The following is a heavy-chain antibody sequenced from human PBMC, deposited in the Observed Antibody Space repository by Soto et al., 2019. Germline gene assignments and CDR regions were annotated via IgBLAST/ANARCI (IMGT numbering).Heavy chain of an antibody. V-gene: IGHV4-31*03. CDR1: GGSISSGGYY. D-gene: IGHD3-10*01. CDR3: ARELRFGEDYYGMDV. J-gene: IGHJ6*02. Sequence: QVQLQESGPGLVKPSQTLSLTCTVSGGSISSGGYYWSWIRQHPGKGLEWIGYIYYSWSTYYNPSLKSRVTRSVDTSKNQFSLKLSSVTAAETAVYYCARELRFGEDYYGMDVWGQGTTVTVSS. CDR2: IYYSWST.